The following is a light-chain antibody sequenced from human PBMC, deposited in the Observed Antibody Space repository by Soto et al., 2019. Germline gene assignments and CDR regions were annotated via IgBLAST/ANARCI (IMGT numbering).Light chain of an antibody. CDR2: LDSAGSH. V-gene: IGLV4-69*01. CDR3: QTWGTGIQV. J-gene: IGLJ3*02. CDR1: SGHSNYV. Sequence: QLVLTQSPSASASLGASVKLTCTLSSGHSNYVIAWHQQQPEKGPRFLMKLDSAGSHSKGDGVPDRFSGSSSGAERYLTISSLQSEDEADYYCQTWGTGIQVFGGGTKVTVL.